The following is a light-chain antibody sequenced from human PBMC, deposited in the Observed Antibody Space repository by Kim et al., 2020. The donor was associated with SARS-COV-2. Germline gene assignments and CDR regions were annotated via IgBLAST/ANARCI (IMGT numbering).Light chain of an antibody. CDR3: QQSYIYPYT. Sequence: DIQMSQSPSSLSASVGDRVSITCRASQSIGSYLNWYQHKPGTPPKLLMYSTSTLQSGVPSRFSGSGSGTDFTLTISGLGPEDVATYYCQQSYIYPYTFGQGTKLEI. CDR1: QSIGSY. J-gene: IGKJ2*01. V-gene: IGKV1-39*01. CDR2: STS.